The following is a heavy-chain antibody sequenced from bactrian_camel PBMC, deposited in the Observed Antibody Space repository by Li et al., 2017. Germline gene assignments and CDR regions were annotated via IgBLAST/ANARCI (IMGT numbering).Heavy chain of an antibody. D-gene: IGHD2*01. CDR2: IDGAGGT. J-gene: IGHJ4*01. CDR1: GYTYRGYA. CDR3: AHRSGTWFYTCLEPPYQYNY. V-gene: IGHV3S55*01. Sequence: HVQLVESGGGSVQTGGSLRLSCVASGYTYRGYAMGWYRQSPGREREGVAAIDGAGGTKYADPVKGRFTISQDNAKNTLYLQMNSLKPEDTAMYYCAHRSGTWFYTCLEPPYQYNYWGHGTQVTVS.